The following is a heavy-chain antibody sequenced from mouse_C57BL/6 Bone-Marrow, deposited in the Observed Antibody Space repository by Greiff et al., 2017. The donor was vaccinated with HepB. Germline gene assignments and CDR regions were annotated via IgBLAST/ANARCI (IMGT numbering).Heavy chain of an antibody. CDR1: GYTFTSYW. CDR3: ARNYYFAY. CDR2: INPGSGGT. V-gene: IGHV1-53*01. Sequence: VQLQESGTELVKPGASVKLSCKASGYTFTSYWMHWVKQRPGQGLEWIGVINPGSGGTNYNEKFKGKATLTADKSSSTAYMQLSSLTSEDSAVYFCARNYYFAYWGQGTLVTVSA. D-gene: IGHD1-1*02. J-gene: IGHJ3*01.